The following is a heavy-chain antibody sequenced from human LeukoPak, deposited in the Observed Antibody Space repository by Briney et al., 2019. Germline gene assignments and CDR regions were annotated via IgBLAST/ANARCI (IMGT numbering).Heavy chain of an antibody. V-gene: IGHV3-30*18. D-gene: IGHD1-26*01. CDR1: GFTFSSYG. J-gene: IGHJ4*02. Sequence: PGGSLRLSCAASGFTFSSYGMHWVRQAPGKGLEWVAVISHDGSNKYYADSVKGRFTISRDNSKNTLYLQMNSLRAEDTAVYYCAKDRSVSGSYYFDYWGQGTLVTVSS. CDR2: ISHDGSNK. CDR3: AKDRSVSGSYYFDY.